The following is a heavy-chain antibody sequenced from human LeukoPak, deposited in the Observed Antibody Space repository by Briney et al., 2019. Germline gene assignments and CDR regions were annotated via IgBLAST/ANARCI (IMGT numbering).Heavy chain of an antibody. CDR1: GFTFSSYE. D-gene: IGHD3-9*01. CDR3: ARGNWLATDY. J-gene: IGHJ4*02. V-gene: IGHV3-48*03. Sequence: GGSLRLSCAASGFTFSSYEMNWVRQAPGKGLEWVSYISSSGSTIYYADSVKGRFTISRDNAKNSLYLQMNSLRAEDTAVYYCARGNWLATDYWGQGTLVTASS. CDR2: ISSSGSTI.